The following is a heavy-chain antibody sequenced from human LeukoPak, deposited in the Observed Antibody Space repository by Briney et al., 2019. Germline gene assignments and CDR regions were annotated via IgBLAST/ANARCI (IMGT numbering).Heavy chain of an antibody. CDR1: GFTFSSSA. Sequence: PGLSLTLSCAASGFTFSSSAMHWVRQAPGKGLEWVAIISYDGSNKYCADSVKGRFTISRDNSRNTLYLQMNSLRAEDTAGYYCARDRSSSWYYFDFDYWGQGTLVTVSS. CDR2: ISYDGSNK. D-gene: IGHD6-13*01. J-gene: IGHJ4*02. CDR3: ARDRSSSWYYFDFDY. V-gene: IGHV3-30-3*01.